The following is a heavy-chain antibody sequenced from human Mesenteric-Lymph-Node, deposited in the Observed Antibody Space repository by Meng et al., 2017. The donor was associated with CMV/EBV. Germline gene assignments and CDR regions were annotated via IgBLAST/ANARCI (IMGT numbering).Heavy chain of an antibody. D-gene: IGHD4-23*01. V-gene: IGHV3-30-3*02. CDR2: ISYYGSNI. J-gene: IGHJ4*02. Sequence: GESLKISCAASGFTFSSYAMHWVRQAPGKGLEWVAVISYYGSNIYYTDSVKGRFTISRDDSKNTLYLQMNSLRAEDTAVYYCAKDRYPFGPTPKNYFDYWGQGTLVTVSS. CDR3: AKDRYPFGPTPKNYFDY. CDR1: GFTFSSYA.